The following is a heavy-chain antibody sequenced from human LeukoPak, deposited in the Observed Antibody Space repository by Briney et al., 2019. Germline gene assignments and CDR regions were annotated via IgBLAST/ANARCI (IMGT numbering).Heavy chain of an antibody. J-gene: IGHJ4*02. CDR2: IYTSGST. D-gene: IGHD1-26*01. CDR3: ARESRSYPPFDY. CDR1: GGSSSISGYY. Sequence: SETLSLTCTVSGGSSSISGYYWSWIRQPAGKGLEWIGRIYTSGSTNYNPSLKSRVTMSVDTSKNQFSLKLSSVTAADTAVYYCARESRSYPPFDYWGQGTLVTVSS. V-gene: IGHV4-4*07.